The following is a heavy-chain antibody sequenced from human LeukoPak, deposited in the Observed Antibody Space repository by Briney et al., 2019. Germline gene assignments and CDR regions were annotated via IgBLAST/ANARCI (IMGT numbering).Heavy chain of an antibody. D-gene: IGHD3-9*01. CDR3: ARNYDVLTGYPYYFDH. CDR2: ISGSGGST. CDR1: GFTFSSYG. J-gene: IGHJ4*02. Sequence: GGSLRLSCAASGFTFSSYGMSWVRQAPGKGLEWVSAISGSGGSTYYADSVKGRFTISRDNSKNTLYLQMNSLRAEDTVVYYCARNYDVLTGYPYYFDHWGQGILVTVSS. V-gene: IGHV3-23*01.